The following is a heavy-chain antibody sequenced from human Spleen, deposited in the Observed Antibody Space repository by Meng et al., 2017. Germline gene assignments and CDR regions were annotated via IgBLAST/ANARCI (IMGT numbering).Heavy chain of an antibody. J-gene: IGHJ4*02. CDR1: GFTFSTYA. CDR2: ISFSGTRT. CDR3: AKEIRPNDY. V-gene: IGHV3-23*01. Sequence: GESLKISCAVSGFTFSTYAMSWVRQAPGKGLEWVSAISFSGTRTYYADSVRGRFTFSRDNSKNTLYLQMHSLRAEDTAVYYCAKEIRPNDYWGQGTLVTVSS.